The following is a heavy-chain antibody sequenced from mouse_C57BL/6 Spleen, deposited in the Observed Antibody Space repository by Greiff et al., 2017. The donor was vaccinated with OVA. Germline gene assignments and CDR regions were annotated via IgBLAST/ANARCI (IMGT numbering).Heavy chain of an antibody. Sequence: VQLQQPGAELVKPGASVKMSCKASGYTFTSYWITWVKQRPGQGLEWIGDIYPGSGSTNYNEQFKSKATLTVDTSSSTAYMQLSSLTSEDSAVYYCAREGGYYAWFAYWGQGTLVTVSA. CDR1: GYTFTSYW. CDR2: IYPGSGST. CDR3: AREGGYYAWFAY. J-gene: IGHJ3*01. V-gene: IGHV1-55*01. D-gene: IGHD2-3*01.